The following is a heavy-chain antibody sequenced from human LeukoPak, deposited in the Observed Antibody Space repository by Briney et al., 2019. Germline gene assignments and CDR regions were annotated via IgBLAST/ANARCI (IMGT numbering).Heavy chain of an antibody. J-gene: IGHJ4*02. D-gene: IGHD3-10*01. CDR1: GSTFDGYA. V-gene: IGHV3-23*01. CDR3: ARHYGSGTYYNFLDY. Sequence: GRSLTLAWAPSGSTFDGYAMSWVRQAPGKGREWVSAISGSGANTYYTDSAKGRFTISRDNSRDTLYLQRNSLRANDTAVYFCARHYGSGTYYNFLDYWGQGT. CDR2: ISGSGANT.